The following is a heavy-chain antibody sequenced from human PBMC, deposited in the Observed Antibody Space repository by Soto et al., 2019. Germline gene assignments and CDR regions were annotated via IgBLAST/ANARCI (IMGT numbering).Heavy chain of an antibody. CDR2: IHPSSGST. D-gene: IGHD4-17*01. CDR3: ARDTRGDSNWFDP. V-gene: IGHV1-46*03. Sequence: ASVKVSCKASGYTFTSYYMHWVRQAPGQGLEWMGIIHPSSGSTSYAQKFQGRVTMTRDTSTSTVYMELSSLRTEDTAVYYCARDTRGDSNWFDPWGQGTLVTVSS. J-gene: IGHJ5*02. CDR1: GYTFTSYY.